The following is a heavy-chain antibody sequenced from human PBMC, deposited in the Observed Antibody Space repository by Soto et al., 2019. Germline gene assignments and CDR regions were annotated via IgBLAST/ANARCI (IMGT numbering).Heavy chain of an antibody. J-gene: IGHJ4*02. CDR2: IIPIFGTA. CDR3: ARRGNSGYDYYFDY. Sequence: VASVKVSCKASGGTFSSYAISWVRQAPGQGLEWMGGIIPIFGTANYAQKFQGRVTITADESTSTAYMELSSLRSEDTAVYYCARRGNSGYDYYFDYWGQGTLVTVSS. V-gene: IGHV1-69*13. CDR1: GGTFSSYA. D-gene: IGHD5-12*01.